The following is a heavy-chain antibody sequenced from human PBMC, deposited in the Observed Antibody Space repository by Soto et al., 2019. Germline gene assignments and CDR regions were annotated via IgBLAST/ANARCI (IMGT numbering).Heavy chain of an antibody. D-gene: IGHD7-27*01. Sequence: EVQLLESGGGLVQPGGSLRLSCAASGFTFSSYAMSWVRQAPGKGLEWVSAISGSGGSTYYADSVKGRFTISRDNSKNTLYLQMNSLGAEDRAVYYCAKGGTGGGGAFDIWGQGTMVTVSS. J-gene: IGHJ3*02. CDR1: GFTFSSYA. CDR2: ISGSGGST. CDR3: AKGGTGGGGAFDI. V-gene: IGHV3-23*01.